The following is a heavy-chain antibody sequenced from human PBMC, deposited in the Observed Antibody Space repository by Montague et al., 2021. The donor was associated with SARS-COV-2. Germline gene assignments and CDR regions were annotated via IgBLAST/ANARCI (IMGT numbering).Heavy chain of an antibody. D-gene: IGHD5-12*01. V-gene: IGHV3-33*01. J-gene: IGHJ4*02. Sequence: SLRLSCAASGFIFGAHGVHWVRQAPGKGLEWVAVIWYDGGKKYHADSLKSRFAISRDNSKNTLYLQMDSLRVEDTAVYYCARSGYNGYDILDYWGQGTLVTVSS. CDR3: ARSGYNGYDILDY. CDR2: IWYDGGKK. CDR1: GFIFGAHG.